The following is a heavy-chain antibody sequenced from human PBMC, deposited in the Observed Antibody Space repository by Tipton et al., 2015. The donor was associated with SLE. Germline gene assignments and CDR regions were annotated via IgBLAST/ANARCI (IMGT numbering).Heavy chain of an antibody. V-gene: IGHV4-59*11. CDR1: GGSISSHY. J-gene: IGHJ4*02. CDR3: AREDGVAAAVDY. D-gene: IGHD6-13*01. CDR2: IYYNEST. Sequence: TLSLTCTVSGGSISSHYWSWIRQPPGKGLEWIGYIYYNESTDYNPSLKSRVTISVDTSKNQFSLKLSSVTAADTAVYYCAREDGVAAAVDYWGQGTLVTVSS.